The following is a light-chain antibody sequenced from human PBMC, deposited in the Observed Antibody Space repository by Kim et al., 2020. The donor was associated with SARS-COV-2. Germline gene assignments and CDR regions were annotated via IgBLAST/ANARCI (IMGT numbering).Light chain of an antibody. CDR3: QQYYTLPWT. V-gene: IGKV1-39*01. CDR1: QNIRNY. Sequence: SVGDRVTITCRASQNIRNYVNWYQQRPGKAPKLLIYAVSRLQGGVPSRFSGSGSGTDFTLTISSLQPEDFATYSCQQYYTLPWTFGQGTKVDIK. J-gene: IGKJ1*01. CDR2: AVS.